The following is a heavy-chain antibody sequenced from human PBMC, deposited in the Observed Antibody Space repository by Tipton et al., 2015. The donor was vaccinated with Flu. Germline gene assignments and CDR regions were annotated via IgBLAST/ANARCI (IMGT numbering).Heavy chain of an antibody. V-gene: IGHV3-48*03. CDR2: ISSSGNTI. D-gene: IGHD7-27*01. J-gene: IGHJ4*02. CDR3: ATLTGDDY. CDR1: GLTFSSYE. Sequence: QLVQSGGGLVQPGRSLRLSCAASGLTFSSYEMNWVRQASGKGLEWVSYISSSGNTISYADSVRGRFTISRDNTKKSLYLQLNSLRAEDTAIYYCATLTGDDYWGQGILVTVSS.